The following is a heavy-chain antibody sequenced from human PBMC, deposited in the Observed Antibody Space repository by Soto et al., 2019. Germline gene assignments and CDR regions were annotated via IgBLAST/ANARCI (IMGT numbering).Heavy chain of an antibody. CDR1: RDSVSSAGFH. CDR2: IYNGGST. V-gene: IGHV4-30-4*01. Sequence: SETLSLTCTFSRDSVSSAGFHWAWLRRPPGKGLEWIGYIYNGGSTYYRPSLESRMHMSPDAIRNHYSLRLSSVTAADTAVYFCARAPVGLDTISYFDYWGQGKLVTVSS. CDR3: ARAPVGLDTISYFDY. J-gene: IGHJ4*02. D-gene: IGHD3-3*01.